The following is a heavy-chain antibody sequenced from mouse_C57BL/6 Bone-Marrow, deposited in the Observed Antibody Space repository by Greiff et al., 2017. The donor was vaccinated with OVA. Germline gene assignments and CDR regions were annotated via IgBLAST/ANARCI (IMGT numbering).Heavy chain of an antibody. V-gene: IGHV2-2*01. CDR3: ARNPTDY. CDR2: IWSGGST. Sequence: QVQLKESGPGLVQPSQSLSITCTVSGFSLTSYGVHWVRQSPGKGLEWLGVIWSGGSTDYNAAFISRLSIRKDNSKSQDFFIRNSRLADDTAIYYCARNPTDYWGQGTSVTVSS. CDR1: GFSLTSYG. J-gene: IGHJ4*01.